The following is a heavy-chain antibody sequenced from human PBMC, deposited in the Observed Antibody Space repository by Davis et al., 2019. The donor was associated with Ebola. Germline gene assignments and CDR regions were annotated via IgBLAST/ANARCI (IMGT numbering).Heavy chain of an antibody. J-gene: IGHJ4*02. V-gene: IGHV5-51*01. Sequence: GESLKISCKGSGYSFTSYWIGWVCQMPGKGLEWMGSIYPGDSDTRYSPSFQGQVNISADKSISTAYLQWRSLKASDTAMYYSARKDTAMVSHFDYWGQGTLVTVSS. D-gene: IGHD5-18*01. CDR2: IYPGDSDT. CDR1: GYSFTSYW. CDR3: ARKDTAMVSHFDY.